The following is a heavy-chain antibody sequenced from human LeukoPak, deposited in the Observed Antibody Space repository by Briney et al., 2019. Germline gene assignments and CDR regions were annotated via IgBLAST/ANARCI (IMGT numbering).Heavy chain of an antibody. D-gene: IGHD5-18*01. V-gene: IGHV3-21*01. CDR3: ARVQKRDPQLWFYFDY. CDR1: GFTFSSYS. J-gene: IGHJ4*02. CDR2: IGSSSSYI. Sequence: PGGSLRLSCAASGFTFSSYSMNWVRQAPGKGLEWVSSIGSSSSYIYYADSVKGRFTISRDNAKNSLYLQMNSLRAEDTAVYYCARVQKRDPQLWFYFDYWGQGTLVTVSS.